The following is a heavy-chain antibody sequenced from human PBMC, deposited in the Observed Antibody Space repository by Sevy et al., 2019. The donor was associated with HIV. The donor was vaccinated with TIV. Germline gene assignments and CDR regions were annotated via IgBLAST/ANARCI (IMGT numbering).Heavy chain of an antibody. D-gene: IGHD2-2*02. J-gene: IGHJ6*02. CDR1: GFTFSRNA. Sequence: GGFLRLSCAASGFTFSRNAMSWVRQAPGKGLEWASGITGSGGSTYYADSVKGRFTISRDNSKNTLYLQMNSLRVEDTAVNYCAKVGYCSSTSCYSIYYGMDVWGQGTTVTVSS. CDR2: ITGSGGST. V-gene: IGHV3-23*01. CDR3: AKVGYCSSTSCYSIYYGMDV.